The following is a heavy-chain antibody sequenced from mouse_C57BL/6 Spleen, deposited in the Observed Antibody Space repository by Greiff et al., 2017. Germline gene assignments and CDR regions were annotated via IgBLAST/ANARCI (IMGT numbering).Heavy chain of an antibody. Sequence: QVQLQQPGAELVKPGASVTMSCKASGYNFTSYWLTWVKQRPGQGLEWIGDIYPGSGCTNYNEKFKSKATLTVDTSSSTAYMQLISLTSEDSAVYYCARYYYGRYYFGYWGQGTTLTVSS. D-gene: IGHD1-1*01. CDR3: ARYYYGRYYFGY. CDR2: IYPGSGCT. CDR1: GYNFTSYW. V-gene: IGHV1-55*01. J-gene: IGHJ2*01.